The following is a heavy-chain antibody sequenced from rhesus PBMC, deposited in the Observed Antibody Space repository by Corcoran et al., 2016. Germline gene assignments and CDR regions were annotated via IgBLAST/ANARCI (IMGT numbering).Heavy chain of an antibody. V-gene: IGHV2-95*01. J-gene: IGHJ4*01. CDR1: GFSISTSGTG. CDR3: ARGRSSFDY. Sequence: QVTLKESGPALVKPTQTLTLTCTFSGFSISTSGTGVGWLRQPPGKALEWLASIYWNDSKYYSTSLKSRLTISKDTSKNQVVLTMTNMDPVDTATYCCARGRSSFDYWGQGVLVTVSS. D-gene: IGHD2-15*01. CDR2: IYWNDSK.